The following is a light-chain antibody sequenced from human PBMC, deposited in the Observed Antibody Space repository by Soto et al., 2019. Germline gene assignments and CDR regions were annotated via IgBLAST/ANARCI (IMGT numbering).Light chain of an antibody. CDR3: QQSSDTPPYT. J-gene: IGKJ2*01. CDR2: TTS. Sequence: DTQMTQSPSSLSASVGDSVTIPCRASQTIDKYLNWYQQRPGKAPLLLIHTTSNLQPGVPARFSGSGSGTHFTLTISSLQPEDSATYYCQQSSDTPPYTFGQGTKLEI. CDR1: QTIDKY. V-gene: IGKV1-39*01.